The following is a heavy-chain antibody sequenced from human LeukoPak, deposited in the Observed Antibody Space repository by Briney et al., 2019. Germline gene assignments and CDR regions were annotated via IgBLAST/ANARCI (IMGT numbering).Heavy chain of an antibody. CDR3: ARVMGYCSSTSCSPNDY. V-gene: IGHV3-7*01. Sequence: GGSLRLSCAASGFTFSSYWMSWVRQAPGKGLEWVANIKQDGSEKYYVDSVKGRFTISRDNAKNSLYLQMNSLRAEDTALYYCARVMGYCSSTSCSPNDYWGQGTLVTVSS. CDR2: IKQDGSEK. D-gene: IGHD2-2*01. J-gene: IGHJ4*02. CDR1: GFTFSSYW.